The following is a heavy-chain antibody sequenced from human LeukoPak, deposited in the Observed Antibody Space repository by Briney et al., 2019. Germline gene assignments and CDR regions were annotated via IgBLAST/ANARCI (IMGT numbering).Heavy chain of an antibody. J-gene: IGHJ4*02. CDR1: GGSIRNSSFY. CDR3: ARFPLAEASPAGNSIDAFDI. CDR2: IYNSGTT. D-gene: IGHD6-25*01. V-gene: IGHV4-39*01. Sequence: SETLSLTCAVSGGSIRNSSFYWGWIRQPPGKGLEWIASIYNSGTTYYNPSIKSRITIFVDTSKNQVSLKLSSVTAADTAVYYCARFPLAEASPAGNSIDAFDIWGQGTLVTVSS.